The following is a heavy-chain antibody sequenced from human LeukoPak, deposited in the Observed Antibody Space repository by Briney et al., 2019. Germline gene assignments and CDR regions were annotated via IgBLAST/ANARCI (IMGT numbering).Heavy chain of an antibody. D-gene: IGHD3-22*01. V-gene: IGHV4-39*01. CDR1: GGSIRSSGYY. J-gene: IGHJ4*02. CDR3: ARLLVGVITPQKGDY. CDR2: IYYSGST. Sequence: SETLSLTCTVSGGSIRSSGYYWGWIRQPPGKGLEWIGSIYYSGSTYYNPSLKSRVTISVDTSKNQFSLKLSSVTAADTAVYSCARLLVGVITPQKGDYWGQGTLVTVSS.